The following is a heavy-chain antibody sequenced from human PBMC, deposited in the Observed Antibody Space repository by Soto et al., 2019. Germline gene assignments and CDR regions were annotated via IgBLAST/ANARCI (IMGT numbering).Heavy chain of an antibody. D-gene: IGHD2-15*01. CDR1: GYTFTSYS. CDR2: INPSSGRT. J-gene: IGHJ6*01. Sequence: ASLKVSCKASGYTFTSYSMHWVRQAPGQGLEWMGIINPSSGRTSYAQNFQGRVTMTSDTSTSIVYMEMSSLKSEDTAVYYCARDHNFGFILYAMDVWGHGTTVTVSS. CDR3: ARDHNFGFILYAMDV. V-gene: IGHV1-46*01.